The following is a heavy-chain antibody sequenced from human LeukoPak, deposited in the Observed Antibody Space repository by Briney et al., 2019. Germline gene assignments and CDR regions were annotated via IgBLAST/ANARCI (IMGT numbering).Heavy chain of an antibody. Sequence: GGSLRLSCAASGFIVSNTYMTWVRQAPGKGLEWVSVIHNDGSTCYADSVKGRFTISRDNSKNMLFLRMNSLRVEDTAVYFCVSLARDYWCQGTLVSVSS. V-gene: IGHV3-53*01. CDR3: VSLARDY. CDR1: GFIVSNTY. CDR2: IHNDGST. D-gene: IGHD3-3*02. J-gene: IGHJ4*02.